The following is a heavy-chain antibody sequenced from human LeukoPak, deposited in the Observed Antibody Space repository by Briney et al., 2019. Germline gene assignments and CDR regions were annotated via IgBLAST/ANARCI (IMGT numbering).Heavy chain of an antibody. Sequence: PGGTLRLSCAASGFTFSNHDMYWVRRAPRPGLEWVSYISSSSGVTVYYADSVKGRFTISKDDAKNSLYLQMNSLRAEDTAVYYCARSASGWYYFDYWGQGTLVTVSS. CDR1: GFTFSNHD. V-gene: IGHV3-48*03. D-gene: IGHD6-19*01. J-gene: IGHJ4*02. CDR2: ISSSSGVTV. CDR3: ARSASGWYYFDY.